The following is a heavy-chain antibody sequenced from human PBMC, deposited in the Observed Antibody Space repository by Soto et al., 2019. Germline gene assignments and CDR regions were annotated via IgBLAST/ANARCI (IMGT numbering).Heavy chain of an antibody. CDR3: ARESEDLTSNFDY. J-gene: IGHJ4*01. CDR2: ISSTTNYI. V-gene: IGHV3-21*06. CDR1: GFTFTRYS. Sequence: GGSLRLSCAASGFTFTRYSMNWVRQAPGKGLEWVSSISSTTNYIYYGDSMKGRFTISRDNAKNSLYLEMNSLRAEDTAVYYCARESEDLTSNFDYWVHGTLATVSS.